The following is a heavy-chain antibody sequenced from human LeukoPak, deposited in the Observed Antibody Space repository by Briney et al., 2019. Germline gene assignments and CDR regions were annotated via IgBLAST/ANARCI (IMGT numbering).Heavy chain of an antibody. J-gene: IGHJ4*02. CDR2: INNSGGGT. CDR1: GFTFSSYG. CDR3: ARTLSGYDY. D-gene: IGHD5-12*01. Sequence: GGSLRLSCAASGFTFSSYGMSWVRQARAKGLEWVSSINNSGGGTFYADSVKGRFTISRDNSKNTLSLQMSSLRADATAVYYCARTLSGYDYWGQGTLVTVSS. V-gene: IGHV3-23*01.